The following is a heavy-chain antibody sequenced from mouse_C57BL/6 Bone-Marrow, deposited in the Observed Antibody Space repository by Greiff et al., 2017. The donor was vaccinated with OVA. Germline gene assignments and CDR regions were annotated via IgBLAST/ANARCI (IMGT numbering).Heavy chain of an antibody. CDR3: ARRRDYSNWYFDV. V-gene: IGHV1-69*01. D-gene: IGHD2-5*01. J-gene: IGHJ1*03. CDR1: GYTFTSYW. CDR2: IDPSDSYT. Sequence: VQLQQPGAELVMPGASVKLSCKASGYTFTSYWMHWVKQRPGQGLEWIGEIDPSDSYTNYNQKFKGKSTLTVDKSSSTAYMQLSSLTSEDSAVYYCARRRDYSNWYFDVWGTGTTVTVSS.